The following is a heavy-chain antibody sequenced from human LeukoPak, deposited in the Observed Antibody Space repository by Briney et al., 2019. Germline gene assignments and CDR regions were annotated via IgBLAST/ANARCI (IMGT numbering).Heavy chain of an antibody. CDR3: ATDPHDYFGGSYRPY. CDR2: FDPEDGET. J-gene: IGHJ2*01. D-gene: IGHD3-16*01. V-gene: IGHV1-24*01. Sequence: ASVKVSCKVSGYTLTELSMHWVRQAPGKGLEWMGGFDPEDGETIYAQKFQGRVTMTEDTSTDTAYMELSSLRSEDTAVYYCATDPHDYFGGSYRPYGGRGPLAPVPS. CDR1: GYTLTELS.